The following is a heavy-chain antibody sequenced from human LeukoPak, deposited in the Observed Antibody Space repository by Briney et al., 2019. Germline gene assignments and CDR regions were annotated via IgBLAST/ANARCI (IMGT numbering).Heavy chain of an antibody. CDR1: GGSISSYY. Sequence: SETLSLTCTVSGGSISSYYWSWIRQPPGKGLEWIGYIYYSGSTNYNPSLKSRVTISVDTSKNQFSLKLSSVTAADTAVYYCARDTLYCSGGSCPKPGVDYWGQGTLATVSS. CDR3: ARDTLYCSGGSCPKPGVDY. J-gene: IGHJ4*02. D-gene: IGHD2-15*01. V-gene: IGHV4-59*12. CDR2: IYYSGST.